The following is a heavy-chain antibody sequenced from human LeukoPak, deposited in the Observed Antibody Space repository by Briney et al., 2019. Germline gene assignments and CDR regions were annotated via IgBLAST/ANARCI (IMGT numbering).Heavy chain of an antibody. CDR1: EFTFNNYA. CDR2: ISGSGGST. D-gene: IGHD2-15*01. Sequence: GGSLRLSCAASEFTFNNYAMSWVRQAPGKGLEWVSAISGSGGSTYYADSVKGRFTISRDNSKNTLYLQMNSLRAEDTAVYYCAKAMLGYCSGGSCYDYDYWGQGTLVTVSS. V-gene: IGHV3-23*01. J-gene: IGHJ4*02. CDR3: AKAMLGYCSGGSCYDYDY.